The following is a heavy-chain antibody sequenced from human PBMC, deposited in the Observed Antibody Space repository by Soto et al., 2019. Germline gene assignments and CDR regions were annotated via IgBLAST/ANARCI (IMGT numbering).Heavy chain of an antibody. J-gene: IGHJ4*02. V-gene: IGHV3-23*01. CDR3: ARQDWEYSSSWYDY. D-gene: IGHD6-13*01. CDR1: GFTFSSYA. CDR2: ISGSAGST. Sequence: PGGSLRLSCAASGFTFSSYAMSWVRQAPGKGLEWVSGISGSAGSTYYADSVKGRFTISRDNSKNTLYLQWSSLKASDTAMYYCARQDWEYSSSWYDYWGQGTLVTVSS.